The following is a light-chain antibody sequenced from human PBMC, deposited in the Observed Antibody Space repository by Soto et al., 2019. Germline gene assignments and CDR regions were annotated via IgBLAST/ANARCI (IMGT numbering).Light chain of an antibody. Sequence: EIVMTQSPATLSVSPGERATLSCRASQSVSSVLAWYQQKPGQPPRLLVYGASTRATGIPVRFSGSGSETEFALTISSLQSEDFAVYYCQQYNKWPTFGQGTKVEIK. V-gene: IGKV3-15*01. J-gene: IGKJ1*01. CDR1: QSVSSV. CDR2: GAS. CDR3: QQYNKWPT.